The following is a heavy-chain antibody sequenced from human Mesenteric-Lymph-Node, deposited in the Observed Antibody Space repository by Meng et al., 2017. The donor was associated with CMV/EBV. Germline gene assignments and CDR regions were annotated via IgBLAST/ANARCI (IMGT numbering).Heavy chain of an antibody. Sequence: QVQLVQSGSDVKKRGASVRVSCKASGYTFIDYYINWVRQAPGQGLEWMGRINPKTGGSSYAKNFQDRVTMTRDTSINTAYMEVNRLNSDDTAMYYCARDRDTDWYSPFDYWGPGTLVTVSS. CDR1: GYTFIDYY. D-gene: IGHD3-9*01. CDR2: INPKTGGS. V-gene: IGHV1-2*06. CDR3: ARDRDTDWYSPFDY. J-gene: IGHJ4*02.